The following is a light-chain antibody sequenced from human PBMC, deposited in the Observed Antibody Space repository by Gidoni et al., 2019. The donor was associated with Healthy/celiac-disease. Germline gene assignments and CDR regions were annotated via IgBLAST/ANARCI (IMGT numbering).Light chain of an antibody. V-gene: IGLV2-14*03. CDR1: SSYVDGYNY. J-gene: IGLJ3*02. CDR3: SSYTSSSTLKWV. CDR2: DVS. Sequence: QSALPQPAPVSGSPGQSITISCTGTSSYVDGYNYVSWYQQHPGKAPKLMIYDVSNRPSGVSNRFSGSKSGNTASLTSSGLQAEDEADYYCSSYTSSSTLKWVFGGGTKLTVL.